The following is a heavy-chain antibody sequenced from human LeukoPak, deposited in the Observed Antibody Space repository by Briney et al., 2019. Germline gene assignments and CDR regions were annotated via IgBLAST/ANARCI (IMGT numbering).Heavy chain of an antibody. CDR3: ARDTAMVSAFDI. CDR2: ISAYNGNT. D-gene: IGHD5-18*01. V-gene: IGHV1-18*01. CDR1: GYSFTSYG. Sequence: ASVKVSCKASGYSFTSYGISWGRQPPGQGLEWMGWISAYNGNTNYAKKLQGRVTMTTDTSTSTAYMELKSLRSDDTAVYYCARDTAMVSAFDIWGQGTMVTVSS. J-gene: IGHJ3*02.